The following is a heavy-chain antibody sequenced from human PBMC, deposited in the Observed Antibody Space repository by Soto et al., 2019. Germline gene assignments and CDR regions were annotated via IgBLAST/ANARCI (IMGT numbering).Heavy chain of an antibody. CDR2: IKGDGSEK. Sequence: GGSLRLSCAASGFTFSSYAMTWVRQAPGKGLECVANIKGDGSEKFYADSVKGRFTISRDNAKNSLYLQMNSLRAEDTAAYYCMRDFQGYWGQGTLVTVSS. J-gene: IGHJ4*02. CDR3: MRDFQGY. CDR1: GFTFSSYA. V-gene: IGHV3-7*01.